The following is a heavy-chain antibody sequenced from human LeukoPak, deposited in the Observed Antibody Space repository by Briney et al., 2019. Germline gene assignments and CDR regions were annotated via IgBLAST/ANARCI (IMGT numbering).Heavy chain of an antibody. J-gene: IGHJ4*02. CDR1: GYAFTSYY. CDR3: AGDQSLGWSPNYFDY. V-gene: IGHV1-46*01. Sequence: ASVKVSCKASGYAFTSYYMHWVRQAPGQGLEWMGIINPSGGSTSYAQKFQGRVTMARDTSTSTVYMEPSSLRSEDTAVYYCAGDQSLGWSPNYFDYWGQGTLVTVSS. D-gene: IGHD3-16*01. CDR2: INPSGGST.